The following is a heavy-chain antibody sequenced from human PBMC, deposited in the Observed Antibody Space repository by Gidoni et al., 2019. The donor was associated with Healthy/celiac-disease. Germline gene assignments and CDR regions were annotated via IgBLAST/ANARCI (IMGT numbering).Heavy chain of an antibody. V-gene: IGHV3-33*01. CDR3: AGVSHCSGGSCYYYYGMDV. CDR1: GGTFSSQG. CDR2: VWYAGSNK. J-gene: IGHJ6*02. D-gene: IGHD2-15*01. Sequence: QVQLVESGGGVGQPGRSLRLSWAASGGTFSSQGKPWVRQAPGKGLGWVAVVWYAGSNKYYAASVNCRFTISRDNSKNTLYLQMNSLRAEDTAVYYCAGVSHCSGGSCYYYYGMDVWGQGTTVTVSS.